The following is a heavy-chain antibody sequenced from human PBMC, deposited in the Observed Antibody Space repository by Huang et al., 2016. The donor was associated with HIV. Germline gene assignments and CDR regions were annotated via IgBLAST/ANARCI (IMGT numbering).Heavy chain of an antibody. D-gene: IGHD1-26*01. J-gene: IGHJ4*02. V-gene: IGHV3-30*18. Sequence: QVQLVESGGGVVQPGRSLRLSCAAFGFTFNKFDMHWVRQAPGKGVEWVEMISYDGISKYHADSVKGRFTISRDNSKNTVYLQMNSLRVEDTAVYYCAKDGRGSGTYYDYFEYWGQGTLVTVSS. CDR2: ISYDGISK. CDR1: GFTFNKFD. CDR3: AKDGRGSGTYYDYFEY.